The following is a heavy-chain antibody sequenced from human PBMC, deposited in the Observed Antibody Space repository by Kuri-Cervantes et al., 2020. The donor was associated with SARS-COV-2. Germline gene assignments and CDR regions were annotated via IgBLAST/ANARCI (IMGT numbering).Heavy chain of an antibody. CDR2: ISGSGGST. D-gene: IGHD1-26*01. Sequence: ETLSLTCAASGFTFSSYAMNWVRQAPGKGLEWVSTISGSGGSTYYADSVKGRFTISRDNSKNTLYLQMNSLRAEGTAVYYCAKDGGSYSFSSAYGMDVWGQGTTVTVSS. CDR1: GFTFSSYA. CDR3: AKDGGSYSFSSAYGMDV. J-gene: IGHJ6*02. V-gene: IGHV3-23*01.